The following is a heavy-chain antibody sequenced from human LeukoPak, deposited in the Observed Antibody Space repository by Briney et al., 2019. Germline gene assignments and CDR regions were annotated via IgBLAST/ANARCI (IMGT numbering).Heavy chain of an antibody. V-gene: IGHV4-59*08. Sequence: PSETLPLTCTVSGGSISSYYWSWIRQPPGKGLEWIGYIYYSGSTNYNPSLKSRVTISVDTSKNQFSLKLSSVTAADTAVYYCARISMIEGGDKWGQGILVSVSS. D-gene: IGHD3-22*01. CDR2: IYYSGST. J-gene: IGHJ4*02. CDR1: GGSISSYY. CDR3: ARISMIEGGDK.